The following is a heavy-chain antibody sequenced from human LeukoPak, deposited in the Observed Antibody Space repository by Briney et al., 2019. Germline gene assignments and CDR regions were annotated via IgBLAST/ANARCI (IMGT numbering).Heavy chain of an antibody. CDR2: IYYSGST. CDR3: ARGPGAFDI. Sequence: SETLSLTCTVSGGSISSHYWSWIRQPPGKGLEWIGYIYYSGSTNYNPSLRSRVTISVDTSKNQFSLKLSSVTAADTAVYYCARGPGAFDIWGQGTMVTVSS. V-gene: IGHV4-59*11. J-gene: IGHJ3*02. CDR1: GGSISSHY.